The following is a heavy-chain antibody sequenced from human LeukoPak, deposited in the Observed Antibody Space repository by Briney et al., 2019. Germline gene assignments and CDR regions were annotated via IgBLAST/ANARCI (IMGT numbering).Heavy chain of an antibody. D-gene: IGHD5-24*01. V-gene: IGHV3-21*01. CDR3: GRVGDGYNDNY. CDR2: ISSSSSYI. Sequence: GGSLRLSCAASGFTFSSYSMNWVRQAPGKGLEWVSSISSSSSYIYYADSVKGRFTVSRDNSKNTLYLQMNSLRAEDTAVYYCGRVGDGYNDNYWGQGTLVTVSS. CDR1: GFTFSSYS. J-gene: IGHJ4*02.